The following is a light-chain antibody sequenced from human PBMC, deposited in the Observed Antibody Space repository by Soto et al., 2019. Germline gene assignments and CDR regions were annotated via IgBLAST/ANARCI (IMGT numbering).Light chain of an antibody. J-gene: IGKJ1*01. CDR1: QSVSSN. CDR3: QQYNDWPKT. Sequence: EIVMTQSPATLSVSPGERATLSCRASQSVSSNLAWYQQKPGQAPRLLIYGASTRATGIPARFSGSGSGTETEFTLTISSLQSEDFAVYYCQQYNDWPKTFGQETKVEIK. CDR2: GAS. V-gene: IGKV3-15*01.